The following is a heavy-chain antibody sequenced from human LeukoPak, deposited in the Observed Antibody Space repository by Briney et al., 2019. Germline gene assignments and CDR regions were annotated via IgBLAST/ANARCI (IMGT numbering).Heavy chain of an antibody. CDR3: AGEFTS. Sequence: SETLSLTCTVSGGFISSYYWSWIRQPAGKGLEWIGRIYTSGTTNYNPSLKSRVTMSIDTSKHQFSLNLGSVTAADTAVYYCAGEFTSWGQGTLVTVSS. J-gene: IGHJ5*02. CDR2: IYTSGTT. CDR1: GGFISSYY. V-gene: IGHV4-4*07.